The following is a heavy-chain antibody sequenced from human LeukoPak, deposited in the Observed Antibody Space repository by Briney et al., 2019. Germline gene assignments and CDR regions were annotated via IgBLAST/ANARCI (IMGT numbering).Heavy chain of an antibody. D-gene: IGHD3-3*01. CDR3: ARSSMRENGYYAFWTGYSFDY. J-gene: IGHJ4*02. V-gene: IGHV5-51*01. CDR2: IYLGDSDT. Sequence: GESLKTYRKGSGYSFTSYWIGRVRQLPGKSLEGMGFIYLGDSDTRYSQSIQGHVTISADQTISTAYLQWSSLKASHTAMYSCARSSMRENGYYAFWTGYSFDYWGQGTLVTVSS. CDR1: GYSFTSYW.